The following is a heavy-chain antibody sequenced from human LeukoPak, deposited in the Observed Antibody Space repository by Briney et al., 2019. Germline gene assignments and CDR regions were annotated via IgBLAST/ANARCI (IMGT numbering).Heavy chain of an antibody. V-gene: IGHV1-24*01. D-gene: IGHD7-27*01. J-gene: IGHJ3*02. Sequence: ASVKVSCKVPGYTLTELSMHWVRQAPGKGLEWMGGFDPEDGETIYAQKFQGRVTMTEDTSTDTAYMELSSLRSEDTAVYYCATDQGGYWGAFDIWGQGAMVTVSS. CDR2: FDPEDGET. CDR1: GYTLTELS. CDR3: ATDQGGYWGAFDI.